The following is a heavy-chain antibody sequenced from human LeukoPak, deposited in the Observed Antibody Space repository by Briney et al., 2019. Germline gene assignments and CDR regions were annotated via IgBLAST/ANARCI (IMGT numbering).Heavy chain of an antibody. V-gene: IGHV4-59*01. D-gene: IGHD1-26*01. CDR1: GGSLCSYY. Sequence: PETPSLTPTVSGGSLCSYYWSSLWQPPPEGLEWIGYIYYSGSTLHTPSLKSRVPISVDTSKTQFSLTHTCVTGADRAVYYCARDSGSYPHCFAPWGQGTLVSVS. CDR2: IYYSGST. CDR3: ARDSGSYPHCFAP. J-gene: IGHJ5*02.